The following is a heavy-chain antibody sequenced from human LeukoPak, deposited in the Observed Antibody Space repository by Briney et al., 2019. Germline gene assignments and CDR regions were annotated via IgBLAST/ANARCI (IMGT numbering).Heavy chain of an antibody. CDR2: ISSSGSTI. CDR3: ARDGIEEWFDY. J-gene: IGHJ4*02. V-gene: IGHV3-48*03. Sequence: GGSLRLSCAASGFTFSSYEMNWVRQAPGKGLEWVSYISSSGSTIYYADSVKGRFTISRDNAKNSLYLQTNSLRAEDTAVYYCARDGIEEWFDYWGQGTLVTVSS. CDR1: GFTFSSYE. D-gene: IGHD3-3*01.